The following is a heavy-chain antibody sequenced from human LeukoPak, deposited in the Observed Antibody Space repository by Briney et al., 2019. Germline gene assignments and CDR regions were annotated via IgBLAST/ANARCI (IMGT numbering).Heavy chain of an antibody. CDR1: GFTFSSYS. J-gene: IGHJ4*02. V-gene: IGHV3-21*01. CDR3: ARDEVGAVDY. D-gene: IGHD1-26*01. Sequence: GGSLRLSCAASGFTFSSYSVNWVRQAPGKGLEWVSSISSSSYIYYADSVKGRFTISRDNAKNSLYLQMNSLRAEDTAVYYCARDEVGAVDYWGQGTLVTVSS. CDR2: ISSSSYI.